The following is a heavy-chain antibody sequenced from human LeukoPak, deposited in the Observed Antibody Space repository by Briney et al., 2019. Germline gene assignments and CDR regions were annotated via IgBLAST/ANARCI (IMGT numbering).Heavy chain of an antibody. CDR1: GGSFSDYY. CDR3: ARDRSSWGDYYYYYYMDV. V-gene: IGHV4-34*01. J-gene: IGHJ6*03. Sequence: PSETLSLTCAVYGGSFSDYYWSWIRQPPGKGLEWIGEINHSGSTNYNPSLKRRGTISVDTSKNQSSLKLSSVTAADTAVYYCARDRSSWGDYYYYYYMDVWGKGTTVTISS. D-gene: IGHD6-13*01. CDR2: INHSGST.